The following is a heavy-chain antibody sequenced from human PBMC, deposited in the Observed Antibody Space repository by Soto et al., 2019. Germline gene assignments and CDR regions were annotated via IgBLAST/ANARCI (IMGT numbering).Heavy chain of an antibody. CDR2: IIPIFGTA. J-gene: IGHJ5*01. CDR3: ASLESGGPSNWFDS. Sequence: SVKVSCKASGGTFSSYAISWVRQAPGQGLEWMGGIIPIFGTANYAKKFQGRVTITADESTSTAYMALSSLRSEDTAVYSCASLESGGPSNWFDSWGQGTLVTVSS. V-gene: IGHV1-69*13. D-gene: IGHD3-3*01. CDR1: GGTFSSYA.